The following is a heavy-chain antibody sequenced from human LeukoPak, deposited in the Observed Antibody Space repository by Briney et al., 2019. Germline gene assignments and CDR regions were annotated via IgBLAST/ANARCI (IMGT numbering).Heavy chain of an antibody. CDR1: GFTVSSNY. J-gene: IGHJ4*02. CDR3: ARDRWDILTGYYIDY. Sequence: GGSLRLSCAASGFTVSSNYMSSVRQAPGKGLEWVSVIYSGGSTYYADSVKGRFTISRDNSKNTLYLQMNSLRAEDTAVYYCARDRWDILTGYYIDYWGQGTLVTVSS. V-gene: IGHV3-53*01. CDR2: IYSGGST. D-gene: IGHD3-9*01.